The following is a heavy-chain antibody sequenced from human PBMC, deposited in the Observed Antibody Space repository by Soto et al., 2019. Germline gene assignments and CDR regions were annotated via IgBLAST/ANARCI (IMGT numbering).Heavy chain of an antibody. CDR2: IPNNGSP. V-gene: IGHV4-61*01. CDR3: ARIGWGGHS. D-gene: IGHD7-27*01. J-gene: IGHJ4*02. CDR1: GGSVRTGSYH. Sequence: SETLSLTCSVSGGSVRTGSYHWSWIRQPPGRGLEWIGFIPNNGSPDYNPSLKSRVVVSIDRSKNQFSLKVNSVTAADTAVYFCARIGWGGHSWGQGTLVTVSS.